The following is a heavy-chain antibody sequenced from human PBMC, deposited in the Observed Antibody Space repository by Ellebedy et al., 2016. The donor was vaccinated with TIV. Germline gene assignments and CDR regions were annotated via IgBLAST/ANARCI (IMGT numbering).Heavy chain of an antibody. CDR2: IYKDGCT. V-gene: IGHV3-66*01. CDR3: AREPGGGGKYGDKWFDP. J-gene: IGHJ5*02. CDR1: GFTVNSYF. Sequence: GESLKISCSASGFTVNSYFMSWVRQAPGQGLEWVSIIYKDGCTNYTDSALGRFTISRDNSENTLYLQMDSLRAEDTAVDYCAREPGGGGKYGDKWFDPWGKGTLVTVSS. D-gene: IGHD4-17*01.